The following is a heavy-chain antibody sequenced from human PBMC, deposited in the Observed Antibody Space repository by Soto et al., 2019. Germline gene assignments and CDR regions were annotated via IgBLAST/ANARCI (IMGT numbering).Heavy chain of an antibody. Sequence: VGSVSLSCAASVFTFSSYGMHCVRQSPGKGLEWVAVIWYDGSNKYYADSVKGRFTISRDNSKNTLYLQMNSLRAEDTAVYYCARERRTAMVHYYFDYWGQGTLVIVSS. J-gene: IGHJ4*02. CDR3: ARERRTAMVHYYFDY. CDR1: VFTFSSYG. D-gene: IGHD5-18*01. CDR2: IWYDGSNK. V-gene: IGHV3-33*01.